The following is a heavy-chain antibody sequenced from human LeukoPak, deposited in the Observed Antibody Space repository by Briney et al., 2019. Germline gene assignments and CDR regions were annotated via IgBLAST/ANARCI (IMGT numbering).Heavy chain of an antibody. V-gene: IGHV4-59*01. CDR1: GGSISSYY. Sequence: SETLSLTCTVSGGSISSYYWNWIRQPPGKGLEWVGYMYYTGNSNYNPSLKSRVTISIDTSKNQFSLKLSSVTAADTAVYSCAGDTLGSDFCGQGTLVTVSS. CDR2: MYYTGNS. J-gene: IGHJ4*02. D-gene: IGHD3-10*01. CDR3: AGDTLGSDF.